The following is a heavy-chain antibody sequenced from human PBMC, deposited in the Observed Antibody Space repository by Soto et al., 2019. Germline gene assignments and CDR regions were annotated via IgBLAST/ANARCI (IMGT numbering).Heavy chain of an antibody. J-gene: IGHJ6*02. V-gene: IGHV3-23*01. CDR3: ARASYYYGSGSYYHYYYYGMDV. Sequence: EVQLLESGGGLVQPGGSLRLSCAASGFTFSSYAMSWVRQAPGKGLEWVSAISGSGGSTYYADSVKGRFTISRDNSKNTLYLQMNSLRAEDTAVYYCARASYYYGSGSYYHYYYYGMDVWGQGTTVTVSS. CDR1: GFTFSSYA. D-gene: IGHD3-10*01. CDR2: ISGSGGST.